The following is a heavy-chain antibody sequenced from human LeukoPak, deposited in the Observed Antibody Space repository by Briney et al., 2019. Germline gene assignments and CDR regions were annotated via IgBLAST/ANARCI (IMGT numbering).Heavy chain of an antibody. V-gene: IGHV3-7*01. D-gene: IGHD1-26*01. Sequence: GSLRLSCAASGFTFSSYWMSWVRQAPGKGLEWVANIKQDGSEKYYVDSVKGRFTISRDNAKNSLYLQMNSLRAEDTAVYYCARDPYSGTYGDTCYYYMDVWGKGTTVTISS. CDR1: GFTFSSYW. CDR3: ARDPYSGTYGDTCYYYMDV. J-gene: IGHJ6*03. CDR2: IKQDGSEK.